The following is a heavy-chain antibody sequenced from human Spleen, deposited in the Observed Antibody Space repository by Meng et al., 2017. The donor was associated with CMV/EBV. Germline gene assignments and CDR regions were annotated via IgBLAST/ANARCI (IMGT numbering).Heavy chain of an antibody. CDR3: ARGSIVDYDFGMDV. CDR2: ISSSGSTI. V-gene: IGHV3-48*03. Sequence: GESLKISCAASGFTFSSYEMNWVRQAPGKGLEWVSYISSSGSTIYYADSVKGRFTISRDNAKNSLYLQMNSLRAGDTAVYYCARGSIVDYDFGMDVWGQGTTVTVSS. D-gene: IGHD1-26*01. CDR1: GFTFSSYE. J-gene: IGHJ6*02.